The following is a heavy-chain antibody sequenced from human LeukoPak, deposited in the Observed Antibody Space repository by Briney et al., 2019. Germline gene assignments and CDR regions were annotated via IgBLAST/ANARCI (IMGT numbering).Heavy chain of an antibody. CDR1: GFTFSSYS. Sequence: PGGSLRLSCAASGFTFSSYSMNWVRQAPGKGLEWVSSISSSSSTIQYADSVKGRFTISRDNAKNTLYLQMNSLRAEDTAVYYCARGNMIRVEGEVYWGQGTLVTVSS. CDR2: ISSSSSTI. V-gene: IGHV3-48*01. D-gene: IGHD3-10*01. CDR3: ARGNMIRVEGEVY. J-gene: IGHJ4*02.